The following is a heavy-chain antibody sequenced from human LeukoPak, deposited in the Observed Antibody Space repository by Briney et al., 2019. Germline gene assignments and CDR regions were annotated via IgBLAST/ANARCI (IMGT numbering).Heavy chain of an antibody. J-gene: IGHJ4*02. CDR1: GFIFSNYW. CDR3: GRRTVTEPRIDY. CDR2: IKQDGSAK. Sequence: PGGSLRLSCAASGFIFSNYWMSWVRQAPGKGLEWVSNIKQDGSAKNYVDSVKGRFTISRDNAKNSLYLQMNSLRAEDTAVYHCGRRTVTEPRIDYWGQGTLVTVSS. D-gene: IGHD4-11*01. V-gene: IGHV3-7*01.